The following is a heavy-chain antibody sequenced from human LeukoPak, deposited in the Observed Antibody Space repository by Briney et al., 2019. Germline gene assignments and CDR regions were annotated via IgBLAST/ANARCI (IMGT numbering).Heavy chain of an antibody. CDR3: ARVRGRYDFWSGYYFDY. CDR1: GGSFSGYY. V-gene: IGHV4-34*01. CDR2: INHSGST. J-gene: IGHJ4*02. Sequence: SETLSLTCAVYGGSFSGYYWSWIRQPPGKGLEWIGEINHSGSTNYNPPLKSRVTIPVDTSKNQFSLKLSSVTAADTAVYYCARVRGRYDFWSGYYFDYWGQGTLVTVSS. D-gene: IGHD3-3*01.